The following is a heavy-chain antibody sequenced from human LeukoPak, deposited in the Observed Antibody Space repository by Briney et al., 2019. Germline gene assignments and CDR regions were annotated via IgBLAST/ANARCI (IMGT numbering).Heavy chain of an antibody. V-gene: IGHV1-69*13. CDR2: IIPIFGTA. CDR1: GYTFTSYA. J-gene: IGHJ4*02. D-gene: IGHD5-24*01. Sequence: ASVKVSCKASGYTFTSYAMNWVRQAPGQGLEWMGGIIPIFGTANYAQKFQGRVTITADESTSTAYMELSSLRSEDTAVYYCARGGGRWLQSIDYWGQGTLVTVSS. CDR3: ARGGGRWLQSIDY.